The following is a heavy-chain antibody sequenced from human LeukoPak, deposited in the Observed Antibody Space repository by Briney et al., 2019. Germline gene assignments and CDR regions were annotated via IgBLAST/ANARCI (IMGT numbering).Heavy chain of an antibody. Sequence: GASVKVSCKASGYTFTGYYIHWVRQAPGQGLEWMGWINPNSGGTNYAQKFQGRVTMTRDTSISTAYMELSRLRSDDTAVYYCARDLLRYYDYVWGRPDWGQGTLVTVSS. J-gene: IGHJ4*02. V-gene: IGHV1-2*02. D-gene: IGHD3-16*01. CDR3: ARDLLRYYDYVWGRPD. CDR2: INPNSGGT. CDR1: GYTFTGYY.